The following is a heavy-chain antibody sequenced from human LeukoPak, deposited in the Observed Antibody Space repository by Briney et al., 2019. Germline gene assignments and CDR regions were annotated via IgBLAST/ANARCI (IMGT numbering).Heavy chain of an antibody. CDR2: IIPIFGTA. Sequence: SVKVSCKASGGTFSSYAISWVRQAPGQGLEWMGGIIPIFGTANYAQKFQGRVTITADESTSTAYMELSSLRSEDTAVYYCARGTIGCSGGSCYPRPPNYYYYGMDVWGQGTTVTVSS. V-gene: IGHV1-69*13. D-gene: IGHD2-15*01. J-gene: IGHJ6*02. CDR1: GGTFSSYA. CDR3: ARGTIGCSGGSCYPRPPNYYYYGMDV.